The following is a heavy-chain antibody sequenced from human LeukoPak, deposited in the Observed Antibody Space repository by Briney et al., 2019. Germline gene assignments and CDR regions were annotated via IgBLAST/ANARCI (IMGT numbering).Heavy chain of an antibody. Sequence: SETLSLTCTVSGGSISSYYWSWIRQPTGKGLEWIGYIYYSGSTNYNPSLKSRVTISVDTSKNQFSLKLSSVTAADTAVYYCACTTTGYYYGMDVRGQGTTVTVSS. J-gene: IGHJ6*02. CDR1: GGSISSYY. D-gene: IGHD1-1*01. CDR3: ACTTTGYYYGMDV. V-gene: IGHV4-59*01. CDR2: IYYSGST.